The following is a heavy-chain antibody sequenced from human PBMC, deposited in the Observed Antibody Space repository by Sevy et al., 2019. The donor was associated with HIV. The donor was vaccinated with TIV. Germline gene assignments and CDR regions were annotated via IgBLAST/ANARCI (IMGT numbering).Heavy chain of an antibody. V-gene: IGHV3-15*07. CDR3: TTGVVYYDILTGYYHDY. D-gene: IGHD3-9*01. CDR1: GFTFSNAW. Sequence: GSLRLSCAASGFTFSNAWMNWVRQAPGKGLEWVGRIKSKTDGGTTDYAAPVKGRFTISRDDSKNTLYLQMNSLKTEDTAVYYCTTGVVYYDILTGYYHDYWGQGTLVTVSS. CDR2: IKSKTDGGTT. J-gene: IGHJ4*02.